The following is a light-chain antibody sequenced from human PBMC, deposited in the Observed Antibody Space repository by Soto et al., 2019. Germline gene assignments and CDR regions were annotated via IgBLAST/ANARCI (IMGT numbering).Light chain of an antibody. J-gene: IGLJ2*01. CDR2: DVS. Sequence: QSALTQPASVSGSPGQPITISCTGTSSDVGGYNYVSWYQQHPGKAPKLMIYDVSNRPSGVSNRFSGSKSGNTASLTISGLQAEDEADYYCISYTSSSTLMVFGGGTQLTVL. CDR3: ISYTSSSTLMV. CDR1: SSDVGGYNY. V-gene: IGLV2-14*01.